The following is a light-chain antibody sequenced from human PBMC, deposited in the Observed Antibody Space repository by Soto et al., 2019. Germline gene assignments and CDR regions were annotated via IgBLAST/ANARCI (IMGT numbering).Light chain of an antibody. CDR1: SSNIGAGYD. CDR2: GNS. CDR3: QSYDRSLSGVV. V-gene: IGLV1-40*01. Sequence: QSVLTQPPSVSGAPGQRVTISCTGSSSNIGAGYDVHWYQQLPGTAPKLLIYGNSNRPSGVPDRFSGSKSGTSASLAITGLQAEDEADYYCQSYDRSLSGVVFCGGTKVTVL. J-gene: IGLJ2*01.